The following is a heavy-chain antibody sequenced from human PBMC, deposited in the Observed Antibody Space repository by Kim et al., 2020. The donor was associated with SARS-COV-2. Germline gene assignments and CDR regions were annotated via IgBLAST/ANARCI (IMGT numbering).Heavy chain of an antibody. CDR3: ARERRSSGYYGAFDI. Sequence: ASVKVSCKASGYTFTSYYLHWVRQAPGQGLEWLGIINPSGGDTSYAQKIQGRVTMTTNTSTSTVYMELSSLRSEDTAVYCCARERRSSGYYGAFDILGQGTMVTVSS. V-gene: IGHV1-46*01. D-gene: IGHD3-22*01. CDR1: GYTFTSYY. CDR2: INPSGGDT. J-gene: IGHJ3*02.